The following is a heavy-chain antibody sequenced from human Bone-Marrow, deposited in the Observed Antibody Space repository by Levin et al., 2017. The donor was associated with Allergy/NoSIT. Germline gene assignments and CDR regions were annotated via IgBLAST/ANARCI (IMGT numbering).Heavy chain of an antibody. Sequence: GGSLRLSCAASGFPFSTSAMHWVRQAPGKGLEWVAVISYAGTHSYYADSVKGRFTISRDNSKNTLYLQLDNLRADDTAVYYCAKDDYSDYDTYYYGLDVWGQGTTVTVSS. CDR3: AKDDYSDYDTYYYGLDV. CDR2: ISYAGTHS. D-gene: IGHD4-11*01. J-gene: IGHJ6*02. V-gene: IGHV3-30*04. CDR1: GFPFSTSA.